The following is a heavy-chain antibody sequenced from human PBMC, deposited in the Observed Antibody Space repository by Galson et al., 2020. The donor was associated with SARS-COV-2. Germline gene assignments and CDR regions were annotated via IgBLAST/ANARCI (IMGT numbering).Heavy chain of an antibody. J-gene: IGHJ4*02. V-gene: IGHV3-30-3*01. CDR2: ISYDGSNK. CDR1: GFTFSSYA. Sequence: GALRLSCAASGFTFSSYAMHWVRQAPGKGLEWVAVISYDGSNKYYADSVKGRFTISRDNSKNTLYLQMNSLRAEDTAVYYCARDLGGYVDYWGQGTLVTVSS. D-gene: IGHD2-15*01. CDR3: ARDLGGYVDY.